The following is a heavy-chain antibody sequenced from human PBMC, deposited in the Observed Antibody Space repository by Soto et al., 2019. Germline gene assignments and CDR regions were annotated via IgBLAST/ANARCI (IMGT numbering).Heavy chain of an antibody. CDR2: ISSSSSYI. D-gene: IGHD6-19*01. Sequence: VQLVESGGGLDKPGGSLRLSCAASGFTFSSNSMKWVRQAPGKGLEWVSLISSSSSYIYYADSVKGRFTISRDNAKNSLYLQMNSLRAEDTVVYYWARVGYSSGWLPDYWGQGTLVTVSS. CDR1: GFTFSSNS. J-gene: IGHJ4*02. V-gene: IGHV3-21*01. CDR3: ARVGYSSGWLPDY.